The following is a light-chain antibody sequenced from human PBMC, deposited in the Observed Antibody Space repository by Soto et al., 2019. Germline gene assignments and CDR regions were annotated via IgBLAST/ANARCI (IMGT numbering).Light chain of an antibody. J-gene: IGKJ4*01. CDR2: DAS. CDR1: QTISNW. V-gene: IGKV1-5*01. CDR3: HQYNNYPLT. Sequence: DIQMTQSPSTLSASVGDRVTITCRASQTISNWLAWYQQKPGKAPKVLIFDASTLDGGVPSRFSGRRSGTDFTLTISSLQPSDFATYYCHQYNNYPLTFGGGTKVEI.